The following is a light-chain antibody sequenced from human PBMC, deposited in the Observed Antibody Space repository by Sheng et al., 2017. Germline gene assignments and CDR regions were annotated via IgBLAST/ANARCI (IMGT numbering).Light chain of an antibody. J-gene: IGLJ1*01. CDR1: GSDIGAYNY. Sequence: QSALTQPASVSGSPGQSITISCTGTGSDIGAYNYVSWYQQRPGRAPKLLIFEVTNRPSGISPRFSGSKSDNTASLTISGLQAEDEGDYYCSSYTTTNALXVFGTGPGHR. CDR3: SSYTTTNALXV. V-gene: IGLV2-14*01. CDR2: EVT.